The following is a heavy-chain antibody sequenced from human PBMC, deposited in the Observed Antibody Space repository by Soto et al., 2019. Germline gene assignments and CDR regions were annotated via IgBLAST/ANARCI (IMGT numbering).Heavy chain of an antibody. D-gene: IGHD6-13*01. CDR3: ARDTGNAYSSSWYPTCWFDP. Sequence: QVQLVQSGAEVKKPGASVKVSCKASGYTFTSYGISWVRQAPGQGLEWMGWISAYNGNTNYAQKLQGRVTMTTDTSTSTAYMELRSLSSDDTAVYYCARDTGNAYSSSWYPTCWFDPWGQGTLVTVSS. CDR1: GYTFTSYG. CDR2: ISAYNGNT. V-gene: IGHV1-18*01. J-gene: IGHJ5*02.